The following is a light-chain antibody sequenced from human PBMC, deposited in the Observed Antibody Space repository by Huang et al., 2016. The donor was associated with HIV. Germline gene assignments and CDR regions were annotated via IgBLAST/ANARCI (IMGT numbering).Light chain of an antibody. V-gene: IGKV1-33*01. CDR3: QHYDNLRT. J-gene: IGKJ1*01. Sequence: DIQMTQSPSSLSASVGDRVTITCQESQDIRNYLNWYQQKPGKAPKLLIYDASNLETGVSSRFSGSGSGTDFTFTISSLQPEDIATYYCQHYDNLRTFGQGTKVEIK. CDR1: QDIRNY. CDR2: DAS.